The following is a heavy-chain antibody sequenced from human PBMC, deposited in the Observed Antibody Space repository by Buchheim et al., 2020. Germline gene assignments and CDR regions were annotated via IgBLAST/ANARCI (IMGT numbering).Heavy chain of an antibody. CDR2: ISDSGSTV. J-gene: IGHJ4*02. CDR3: AKIPLYSSSWPPVY. V-gene: IGHV3-23*01. CDR1: RISFKNYA. D-gene: IGHD6-13*01. Sequence: EVPLLESGGGLIQAGGSLRLSCVASRISFKNYAMSWVRQGPGKGLERVASISDSGSTVNYAGPVKGRFTVPRDNPRHTLYLQMNDLRTEDTAVYYCAKIPLYSSSWPPVYWGQGTL.